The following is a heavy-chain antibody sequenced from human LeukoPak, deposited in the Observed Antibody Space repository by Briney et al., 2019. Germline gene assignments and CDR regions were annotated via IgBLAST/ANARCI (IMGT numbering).Heavy chain of an antibody. Sequence: SETLSLTCTVSGGSISSYYWNWIRQPPGKALEWLGYAYYSGSTNYNPSLKTRLTISVDTSEAQFSLTLSSVTAADTAIYYCASRSGRNYYGMDVWGQGTTVIVSS. D-gene: IGHD3-10*01. CDR1: GGSISSYY. CDR3: ASRSGRNYYGMDV. J-gene: IGHJ6*02. V-gene: IGHV4-59*01. CDR2: AYYSGST.